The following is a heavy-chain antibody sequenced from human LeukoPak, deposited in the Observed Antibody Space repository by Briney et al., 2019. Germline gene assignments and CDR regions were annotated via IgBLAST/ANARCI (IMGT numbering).Heavy chain of an antibody. CDR1: GASVSATNHY. V-gene: IGHV4-31*03. CDR3: ARIHRYCSGGACYVLDN. J-gene: IGHJ4*02. Sequence: SETLSLTCTVSGASVSATNHYWSWLRQHPGQGPEWIAYIYYDAGAYYNPSLESRVTISLDSSANQFSLGLSSVTAADTAVYYCARIHRYCSGGACYVLDNWGQGTLVAVSS. D-gene: IGHD2-15*01. CDR2: IYYDAGA.